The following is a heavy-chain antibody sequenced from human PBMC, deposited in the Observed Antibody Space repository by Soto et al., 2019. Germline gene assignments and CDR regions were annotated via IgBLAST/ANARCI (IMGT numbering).Heavy chain of an antibody. V-gene: IGHV1-18*04. Sequence: HLVQSGPEMKTPGASVKVSCKVSGSTFTSNGIGWVRQAPGQGLEWLGWISTYNVNMDSAPKLEDRLTMSTDTSTTTFYMELRNLKTDDTALYYCGYVGGYSTGDYSFDLWGQGTPVTVSS. CDR3: GYVGGYSTGDYSFDL. CDR1: GSTFTSNG. J-gene: IGHJ4*02. CDR2: ISTYNVNM. D-gene: IGHD5-18*01.